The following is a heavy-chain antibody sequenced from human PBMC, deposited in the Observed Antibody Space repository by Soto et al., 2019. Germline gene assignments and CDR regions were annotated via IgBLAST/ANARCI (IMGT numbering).Heavy chain of an antibody. CDR3: ARGAAIGGSYYYYYGMDV. CDR2: IYYSGST. V-gene: IGHV4-59*01. J-gene: IGHJ6*02. D-gene: IGHD1-26*01. Sequence: SETLSLTCTVSGGSISSYYWSWIRQPPGKGLEWIGYIYYSGSTNYNPSLKSRVTISVDTSKNHFSLKLSSVTAADTAVYYCARGAAIGGSYYYYYGMDVWGQGTTVTVSS. CDR1: GGSISSYY.